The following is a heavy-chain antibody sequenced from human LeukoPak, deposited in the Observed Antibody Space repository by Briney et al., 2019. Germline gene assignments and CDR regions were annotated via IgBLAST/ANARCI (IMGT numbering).Heavy chain of an antibody. CDR3: ARSKDILLGDSDAFDL. J-gene: IGHJ3*01. CDR1: GGAISTYS. CDR2: ISERGDS. D-gene: IGHD2-21*01. Sequence: PSETLSLTCTVSGGAISTYSWSWIRQPPGNVLEWIGYISERGDSNSNPSLKSRVTMSVDTSKNQFSLKLNSVTAADTAVYYCARSKDILLGDSDAFDLWGRGTTVTVSS. V-gene: IGHV4-59*01.